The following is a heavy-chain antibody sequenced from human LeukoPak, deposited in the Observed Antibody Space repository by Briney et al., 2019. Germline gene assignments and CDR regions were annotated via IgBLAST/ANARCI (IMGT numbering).Heavy chain of an antibody. CDR1: GDSVSSNSVA. D-gene: IGHD4/OR15-4a*01. CDR3: ARETINYFDY. CDR2: TYYRSKWYN. V-gene: IGHV6-1*01. Sequence: SQTLSLTCVISGDSVSSNSVAWNWIRQSPSRGLEWLGRTYYRSKWYNEYAVSVKSRITINPDTSKNQLSLHLNSVTPEDTAVYYCARETINYFDYWGQGTLVTVSS. J-gene: IGHJ4*02.